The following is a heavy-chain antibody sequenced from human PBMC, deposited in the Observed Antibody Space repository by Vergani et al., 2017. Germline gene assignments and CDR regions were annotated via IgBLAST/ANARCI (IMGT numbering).Heavy chain of an antibody. V-gene: IGHV3-7*01. D-gene: IGHD1-26*01. Sequence: EVQLVESGGDFVQPGGSLTLSCAASGFNVGHYWMSWVRQAPWKGLEWVANIKEDGTEKYYLDSVKGRFTISRDIAENSIYLEMNSLRVEDTAVYYCAREGVPRCCIVGAPDFWGQGTQVTVSS. CDR3: AREGVPRCCIVGAPDF. CDR1: GFNVGHYW. CDR2: IKEDGTEK. J-gene: IGHJ4*02.